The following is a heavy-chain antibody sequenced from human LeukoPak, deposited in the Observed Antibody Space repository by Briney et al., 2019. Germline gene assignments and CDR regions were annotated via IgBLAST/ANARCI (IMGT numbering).Heavy chain of an antibody. CDR3: ARGTAVYASWINY. Sequence: GGSLRLSCAASGFTFSSYAMHWVRQAPGKGLEWVAVISYDGSNKYYADSVKGRFTTSRDNSKNTLFLQVDSLRPEDTAVYYCARGTAVYASWINYWGQGTLVTVSS. CDR2: ISYDGSNK. D-gene: IGHD2-8*01. J-gene: IGHJ4*02. V-gene: IGHV3-30-3*01. CDR1: GFTFSSYA.